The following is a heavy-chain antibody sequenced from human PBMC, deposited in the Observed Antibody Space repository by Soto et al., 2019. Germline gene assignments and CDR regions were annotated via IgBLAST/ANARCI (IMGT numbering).Heavy chain of an antibody. CDR1: GGTFSSHS. CDR3: ARRFTIDGYFDF. J-gene: IGHJ4*02. CDR2: IIPMFVTP. V-gene: IGHV1-69*13. D-gene: IGHD3-16*01. Sequence: SVKVSCKTSGGTFSSHSINWVRQAPGQGLEWMGGIIPMFVTPNYAQKFQGRVTISADESTSTAYMELSSLRSEDTAVYYCARRFTIDGYFDFWGQGTPVTVSS.